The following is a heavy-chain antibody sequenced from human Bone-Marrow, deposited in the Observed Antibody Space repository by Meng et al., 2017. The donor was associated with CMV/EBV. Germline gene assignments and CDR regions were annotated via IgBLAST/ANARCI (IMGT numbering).Heavy chain of an antibody. J-gene: IGHJ3*02. CDR2: IYYSGST. D-gene: IGHD2-2*01. CDR3: ARGETGYCSSTSCYGAFDI. V-gene: IGHV4-39*01. CDR1: GGSISSSSYY. Sequence: SETLSLTCTVSGGSISSSSYYWGWIRQSPGKGLEWIGSIYYSGSTYYNPSLKSRVTISVDTSKNQFSLKLSSVTAADTAVYYCARGETGYCSSTSCYGAFDIWGQGTMVTVSS.